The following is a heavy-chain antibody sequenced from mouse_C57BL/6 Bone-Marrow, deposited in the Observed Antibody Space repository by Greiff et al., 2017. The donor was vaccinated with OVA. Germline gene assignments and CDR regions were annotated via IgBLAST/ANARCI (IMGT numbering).Heavy chain of an antibody. CDR3: ARSYYGSSPAWFAY. D-gene: IGHD1-1*01. CDR1: GFSLTSYA. CDR2: IWTGGDT. J-gene: IGHJ3*01. Sequence: QVQLKESGPGLVAPSQSLSITCTVSGFSLTSYAISWVPQPPGKGLEWLGVIWTGGDTNYNSAHKSRLSISKDNSKSQVFLKMNSLQTDDTARYDCARSYYGSSPAWFAYWGQGTLVTVSA. V-gene: IGHV2-9-1*01.